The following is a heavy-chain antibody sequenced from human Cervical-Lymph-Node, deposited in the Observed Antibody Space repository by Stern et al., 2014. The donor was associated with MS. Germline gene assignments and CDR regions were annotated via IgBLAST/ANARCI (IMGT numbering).Heavy chain of an antibody. CDR1: GFIFSNYA. V-gene: IGHV3-30-3*01. D-gene: IGHD2-15*01. J-gene: IGHJ4*02. Sequence: VQLVESGGGVVQPWRSLRLSCAASGFIFSNYAMHWVRQAPGKGLDWVAFVSNEGSKQFYADSVKGRFTISRDNANNTLYLQMNSLRPEDTAVYYCGRDTCRGGGCYFRYWGQGILITVSS. CDR2: VSNEGSKQ. CDR3: GRDTCRGGGCYFRY.